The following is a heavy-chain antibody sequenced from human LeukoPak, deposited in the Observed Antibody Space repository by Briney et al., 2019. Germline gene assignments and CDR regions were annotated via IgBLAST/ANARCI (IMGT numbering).Heavy chain of an antibody. D-gene: IGHD5-24*01. CDR3: ARVSGGGGWLQLHPNWFDP. CDR2: IYYSGST. Sequence: PSETLSLTCTVSGGSISSHYWSWIRQPPGKGLEWIGYIYYSGSTNYNPSLKSRVTISVGTSKNQFSLKLSSVTAADTAVYYCARVSGGGGWLQLHPNWFDPWGQGTLVTVSS. J-gene: IGHJ5*02. CDR1: GGSISSHY. V-gene: IGHV4-59*11.